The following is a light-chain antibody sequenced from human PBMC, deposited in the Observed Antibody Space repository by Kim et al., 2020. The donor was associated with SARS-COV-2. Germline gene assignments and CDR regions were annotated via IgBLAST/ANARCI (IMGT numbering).Light chain of an antibody. CDR1: KSISRF. J-gene: IGKJ2*01. CDR3: QQSYRTPYT. CDR2: AAS. Sequence: ATVRDTITSTCRASKSISRFLHWYEQKPGKAPKLLIYAASTLQSGVPPRFSGRGSGTDFTLAITSLQPEDFATYYCQQSYRTPYTFGQGTKVDIK. V-gene: IGKV1-39*01.